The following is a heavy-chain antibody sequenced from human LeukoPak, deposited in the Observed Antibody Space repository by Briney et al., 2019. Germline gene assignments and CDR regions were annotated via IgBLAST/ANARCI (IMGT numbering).Heavy chain of an antibody. CDR1: GGSISSSSYY. V-gene: IGHV4-39*01. D-gene: IGHD1-26*01. J-gene: IGHJ4*02. CDR2: IYYSGTT. CDR3: ARLGIVGATSPRYYFDY. Sequence: SETLSLTCTVSGGSISSSSYYWGWIRQPPGKGLEWIGSIYYSGTTYYSPSLKSRVTISVDTSKNQFSLNLSSVTAADTAVFFCARLGIVGATSPRYYFDYWGQGTLVTVSS.